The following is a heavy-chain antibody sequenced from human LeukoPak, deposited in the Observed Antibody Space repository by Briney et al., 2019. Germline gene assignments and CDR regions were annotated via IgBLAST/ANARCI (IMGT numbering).Heavy chain of an antibody. J-gene: IGHJ4*02. CDR3: AKQLGYCSDGSCYFPY. V-gene: IGHV3-23*01. D-gene: IGHD2-15*01. Sequence: GGSLRLSCAAAGFTFSSSAMSWVRQAPGKGLEWVSAISNNGGYTYYADSVQGRFTISRDNSKSTLCLQMNSLRAEDTAVYYCAKQLGYCSDGSCYFPYWGQGTLVTVSS. CDR2: ISNNGGYT. CDR1: GFTFSSSA.